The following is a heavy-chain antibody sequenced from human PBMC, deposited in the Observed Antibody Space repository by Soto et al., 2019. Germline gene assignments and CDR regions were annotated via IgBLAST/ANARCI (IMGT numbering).Heavy chain of an antibody. D-gene: IGHD3-16*01. CDR3: VMVYNYVTPTPQDV. CDR2: IIPYTGNT. V-gene: IGHV1-18*01. Sequence: QVQLVQSGDEVKKPGASVKVSCKASGYIFVNYGIALVRQAPRQGLEWMGWIIPYTGNTHSASKVQGRLTMTTDTSTSTAYMALGSLTSDDTAGYYGVMVYNYVTPTPQDVWGQGTTVTVSS. CDR1: GYIFVNYG. J-gene: IGHJ6*02.